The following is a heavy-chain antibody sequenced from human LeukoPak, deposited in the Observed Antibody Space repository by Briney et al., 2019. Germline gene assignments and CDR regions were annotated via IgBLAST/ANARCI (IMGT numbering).Heavy chain of an antibody. V-gene: IGHV4-34*01. D-gene: IGHD6-19*01. CDR1: GGSFSGYY. CDR2: INHSGST. CDR3: ARVVSTVAGSSAWFDP. J-gene: IGHJ5*02. Sequence: PSETLSLTCAVYGGSFSGYYWSWIRQPPGKGLEWIGEINHSGSTNYNPSLKSRVTISVDTSKNQFPLKLSSVTAADTAVYYCARVVSTVAGSSAWFDPWGQGTLVTVSS.